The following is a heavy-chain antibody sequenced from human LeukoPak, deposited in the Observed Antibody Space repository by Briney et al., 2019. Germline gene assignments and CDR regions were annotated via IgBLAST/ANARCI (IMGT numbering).Heavy chain of an antibody. CDR3: ARADSSGYYYGY. J-gene: IGHJ4*02. Sequence: SDTLSLTCTVSGGSISRYYLSWIRQPAGKGLEWIGRIYTSGSTNYNPSLKSRVTMSVDTSQKQCSLKLSSVTAADTAVYYCARADSSGYYYGYWGQGTLVTVSS. CDR1: GGSISRYY. D-gene: IGHD3-22*01. CDR2: IYTSGST. V-gene: IGHV4-4*07.